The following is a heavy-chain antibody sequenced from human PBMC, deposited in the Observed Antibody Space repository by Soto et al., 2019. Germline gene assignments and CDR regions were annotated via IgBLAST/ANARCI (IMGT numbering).Heavy chain of an antibody. CDR1: GDSVSSHY. D-gene: IGHD3-10*01. J-gene: IGHJ4*02. CDR3: ARDRQYYYGSGSSGFDS. CDR2: IYYNGSP. Sequence: SETLSLTCTVSGDSVSSHYWSWIRQPPGKGLEWIGYIYYNGSPNYNPSLRSRVTISVDTSKNQFSLKLSSVTAADTAVYYCARDRQYYYGSGSSGFDSWGQGTLVTVS. V-gene: IGHV4-59*02.